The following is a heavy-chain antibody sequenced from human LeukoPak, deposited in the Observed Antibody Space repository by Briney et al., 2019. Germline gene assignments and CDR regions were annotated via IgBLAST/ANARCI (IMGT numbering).Heavy chain of an antibody. CDR3: AKLLWFGELLGPLGY. CDR2: ISSDGSNK. D-gene: IGHD3-10*01. V-gene: IGHV3-30*04. CDR1: GFIFSTYA. J-gene: IGHJ4*02. Sequence: GGSLRLSCAASGFIFSTYAMHWVRQAPGKGLEWVAVISSDGSNKYYADSVKGRFTPSRDNSKNTLYLQMNSLRAEDTAVYYCAKLLWFGELLGPLGYWGQGTLVTVSS.